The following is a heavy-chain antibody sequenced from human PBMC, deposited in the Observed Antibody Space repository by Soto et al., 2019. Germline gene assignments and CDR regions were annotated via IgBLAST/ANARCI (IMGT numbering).Heavy chain of an antibody. CDR1: GFSLSTIQMG. CDR3: AHGTVKFDS. V-gene: IGHV2-5*01. D-gene: IGHD2-21*02. Sequence: SCPTLVNPTQTLTLTCTFSGFSLSTIQMGVGWIRQPPGKALEWLALIHWNDDKRYSPSLKSRLTITKDTSKNQVVLTMTNMDPVDTGTYYCAHGTVKFDSWGQGILVTVSS. CDR2: IHWNDDK. J-gene: IGHJ4*02.